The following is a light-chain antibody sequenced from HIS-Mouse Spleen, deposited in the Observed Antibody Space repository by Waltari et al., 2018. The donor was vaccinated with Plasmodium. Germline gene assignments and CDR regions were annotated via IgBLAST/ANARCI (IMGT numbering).Light chain of an antibody. CDR3: YSAADNNLV. CDR1: VLAKNY. CDR2: KDR. Sequence: SYELTQPSSVSVSPGQTARTTCSGDVLAKNYARWFQQKPGQAPVLVIYKDRERPSGIPERFSGSSSGTTVTLTISGAQVEDEADYYCYSAADNNLVFGGGTKLTVL. J-gene: IGLJ3*02. V-gene: IGLV3-27*01.